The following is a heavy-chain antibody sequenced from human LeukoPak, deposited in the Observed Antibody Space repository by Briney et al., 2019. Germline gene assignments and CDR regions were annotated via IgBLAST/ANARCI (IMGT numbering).Heavy chain of an antibody. V-gene: IGHV4-38-2*02. CDR2: IYHSGRT. J-gene: IGHJ4*02. D-gene: IGHD3-3*01. Sequence: SETLSLTCTVSGYSISNGYYWVWMRQPPGKGLEWIGSIYHSGRTHYNPSLKSRVIISADTSKNYFSLKLSSVTAADTAMYYCARDETYSDVWSGSAGGGKGNYLDYWGQGILVTVSS. CDR1: GYSISNGYY. CDR3: ARDETYSDVWSGSAGGGKGNYLDY.